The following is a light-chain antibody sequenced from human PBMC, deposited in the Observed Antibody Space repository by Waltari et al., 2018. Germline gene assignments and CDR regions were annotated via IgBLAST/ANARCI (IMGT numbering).Light chain of an antibody. V-gene: IGLV2-23*02. CDR2: EVS. J-gene: IGLJ1*01. CDR3: CSYAGSYTYV. Sequence: QSALTQPASVSGSPGQSITISCTGTSSDVGSYNLVSWYQQHPGKAPKLMIYEVSKRPSVVSSRFSGSKSGNTASLTISGLQAEDEADYYCCSYAGSYTYVFGAGTKLTVL. CDR1: SSDVGSYNL.